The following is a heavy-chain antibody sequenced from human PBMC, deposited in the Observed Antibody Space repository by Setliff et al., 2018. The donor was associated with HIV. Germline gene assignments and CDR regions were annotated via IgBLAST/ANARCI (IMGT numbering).Heavy chain of an antibody. CDR3: ARVYYGSGSYFGVGD. CDR2: IYTSGST. J-gene: IGHJ4*02. V-gene: IGHV4-61*02. Sequence: TSETLSLTCTVSGGSISSGSYYWSWIRQPAGKGLEWIGRIYTSGSTNYNPSLKSRVTISVDTSKNQFSLKLSSVTAADTAVYYCARVYYGSGSYFGVGDWGQGTLVTVS. D-gene: IGHD3-10*01. CDR1: GGSISSGSYY.